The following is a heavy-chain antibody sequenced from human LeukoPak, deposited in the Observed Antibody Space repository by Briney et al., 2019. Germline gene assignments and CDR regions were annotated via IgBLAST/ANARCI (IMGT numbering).Heavy chain of an antibody. Sequence: GASVKVSCKASGYTFTSYGISWVRQAPGQGLEWMGWISAYDGNTNYAQKLQGRVTMTTDTSTSTAYMELRSLRSDDTAVYYCARSGLHSSGWPIFGYWGQGTLVTVSS. CDR3: ARSGLHSSGWPIFGY. CDR2: ISAYDGNT. CDR1: GYTFTSYG. D-gene: IGHD6-19*01. V-gene: IGHV1-18*01. J-gene: IGHJ4*02.